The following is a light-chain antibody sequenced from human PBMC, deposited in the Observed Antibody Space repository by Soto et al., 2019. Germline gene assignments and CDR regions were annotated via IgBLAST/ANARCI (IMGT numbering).Light chain of an antibody. CDR2: EVS. Sequence: QSVLTQPASVSGSPGQSITNSCTGTSSDVGGYNYVSWYQQHPGKAPKLMIYEVSNRPSGVSNRFSGSKSGNTASLTISGLQAEDEADYYCSSYTSSSTYVFGTGTKVTVL. V-gene: IGLV2-14*01. J-gene: IGLJ1*01. CDR1: SSDVGGYNY. CDR3: SSYTSSSTYV.